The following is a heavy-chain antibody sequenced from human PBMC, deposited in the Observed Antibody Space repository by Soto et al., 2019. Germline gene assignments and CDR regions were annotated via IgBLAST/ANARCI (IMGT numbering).Heavy chain of an antibody. CDR3: TRQGPRGYSGYDDY. V-gene: IGHV3-73*01. CDR1: GFTFSGSA. D-gene: IGHD5-12*01. Sequence: GGSLRLSCAASGFTFSGSAMHWVRQASGKGLEWVGRIRSKANSYATAYAASVKGRFTISRDDSKNTAYLQMNSLKTEDTAVYYCTRQGPRGYSGYDDYWGQGTLVTVSS. J-gene: IGHJ4*02. CDR2: IRSKANSYAT.